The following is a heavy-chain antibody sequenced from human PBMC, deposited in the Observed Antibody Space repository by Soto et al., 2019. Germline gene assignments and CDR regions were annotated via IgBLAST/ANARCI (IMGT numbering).Heavy chain of an antibody. D-gene: IGHD3-22*01. Sequence: SQTLPLTCSVSGATIIHRYWSWIRQQPGKGLEWIGFMYFGGSFNYNPSLTSRATISVETSKNQFSMKLTSVTASDTAVYYCARSYYDSTGFAVDPWGQGTLVTVS. CDR1: GATIIHRY. J-gene: IGHJ5*02. V-gene: IGHV4-59*08. CDR2: MYFGGSF. CDR3: ARSYYDSTGFAVDP.